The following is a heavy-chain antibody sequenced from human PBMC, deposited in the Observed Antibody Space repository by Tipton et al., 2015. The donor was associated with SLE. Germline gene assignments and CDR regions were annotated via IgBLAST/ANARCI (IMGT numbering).Heavy chain of an antibody. J-gene: IGHJ6*03. Sequence: QVQLVQSGAGVKKPGASVKVSCKASGYTFTSYGISWVRQAPGQGLEWMGWISAYNGNTNYAQKLQGRVTMTTDTSTSTAYMELRRLRSDDTAVYYCARPVGYCSSTSCYTRDYYYYYMDVWGKGTTVTVSS. CDR1: GYTFTSYG. D-gene: IGHD2-2*02. V-gene: IGHV1-18*01. CDR2: ISAYNGNT. CDR3: ARPVGYCSSTSCYTRDYYYYYMDV.